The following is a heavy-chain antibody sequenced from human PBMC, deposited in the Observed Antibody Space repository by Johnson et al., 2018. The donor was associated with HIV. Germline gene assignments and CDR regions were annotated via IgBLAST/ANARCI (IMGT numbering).Heavy chain of an antibody. D-gene: IGHD4-17*01. CDR1: GFTFDDYG. CDR3: AREGWYGDYVDAFDI. V-gene: IGHV3-20*04. CDR2: VNWNGGST. J-gene: IGHJ3*02. Sequence: VQLVESGGGVVRPGGSLRLSCAASGFTFDDYGMSWVRQAPGKGLEWVSGVNWNGGSTGYADSVKGRFTISRDNAKNSLYLQMNSLRAEDRALYYCAREGWYGDYVDAFDIWGQGAMVTVSS.